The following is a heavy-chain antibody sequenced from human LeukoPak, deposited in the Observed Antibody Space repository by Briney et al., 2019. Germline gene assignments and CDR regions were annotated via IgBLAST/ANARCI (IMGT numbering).Heavy chain of an antibody. Sequence: ASVKVSCKASGYTFTSYDVQWVRQATGQGLEWMGWMNPNSGNTGYAQRFQGRVTMTRDTSISTAYMELSSLRSEDTAVYYCARDVGVSGLLLDFDYWGQGTLVTVSS. D-gene: IGHD2-21*01. J-gene: IGHJ4*02. CDR2: MNPNSGNT. CDR3: ARDVGVSGLLLDFDY. CDR1: GYTFTSYD. V-gene: IGHV1-8*01.